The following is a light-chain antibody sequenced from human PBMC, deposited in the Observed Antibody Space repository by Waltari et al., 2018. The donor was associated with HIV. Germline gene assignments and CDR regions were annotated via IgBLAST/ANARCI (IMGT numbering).Light chain of an antibody. CDR2: YDS. J-gene: IGLJ1*01. V-gene: IGLV3-21*04. Sequence: SYVLTQPPSVSVAPGKTARITCGGNNIGSKSVHWYQQKPGQAPVLVIYYDSDWPSGIPERFSGSNSGNTATLTISRVEAGDEVDYYCQVWDSSSDTYVFGTGTKVTVL. CDR1: NIGSKS. CDR3: QVWDSSSDTYV.